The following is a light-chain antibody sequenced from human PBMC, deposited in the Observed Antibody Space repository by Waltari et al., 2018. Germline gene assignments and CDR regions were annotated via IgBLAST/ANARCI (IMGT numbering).Light chain of an antibody. CDR3: QQYNESPYT. CDR1: QSISTW. Sequence: DIQLTQSPSTLSASVGTRVPITCRASQSISTWLAWYQQIPGEAPKLLIYKASSLESGVPSRFSGSGSGTEFTLTISSLRPDDFATYYCQQYNESPYTFGQGTKLEIK. J-gene: IGKJ2*01. CDR2: KAS. V-gene: IGKV1-5*03.